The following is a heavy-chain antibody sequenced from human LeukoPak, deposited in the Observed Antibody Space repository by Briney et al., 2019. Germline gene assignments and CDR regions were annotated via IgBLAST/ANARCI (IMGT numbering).Heavy chain of an antibody. CDR2: ISAYNGNT. CDR3: ARDLGGTSEWLPHFDY. Sequence: GASVKVSCKASGYTFTSYGISWVRQAPGQGLEWMGWISAYNGNTNYAQKLQGRVTMTTDTSTSTAYMELRSLRSDDTAVYYCARDLGGTSEWLPHFDYWGQGTLVTVSS. D-gene: IGHD3-3*01. V-gene: IGHV1-18*01. CDR1: GYTFTSYG. J-gene: IGHJ4*02.